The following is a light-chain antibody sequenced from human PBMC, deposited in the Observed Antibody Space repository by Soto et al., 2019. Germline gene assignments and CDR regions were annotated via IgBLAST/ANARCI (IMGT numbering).Light chain of an antibody. CDR3: QQYNNWPPS. Sequence: EIVMTQSPATLSVSPGERATLSCRASQSVSGNFAWYQQKPGQAPRLLIYGASTRATGIPARFSGSGYGTEFTLTISSLQYEDFAVYYCQQYNNWPPSFGQGTKVEIK. J-gene: IGKJ1*01. V-gene: IGKV3D-15*01. CDR1: QSVSGN. CDR2: GAS.